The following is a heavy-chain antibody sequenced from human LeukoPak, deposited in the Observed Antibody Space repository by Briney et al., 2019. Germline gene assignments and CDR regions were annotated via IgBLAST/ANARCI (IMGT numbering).Heavy chain of an antibody. CDR2: ISGSGGST. Sequence: AGGSLRLSCAASGFTFSSYAMSWVRQAPGKGLEWVSAISGSGGSTYYAGSVKGRFTISRDNAKNSLYLQMNSLRAEDTAVYYCAKDSFGDGYNSYFDYWGQGTLVTVSS. J-gene: IGHJ4*02. CDR1: GFTFSSYA. D-gene: IGHD5-24*01. V-gene: IGHV3-23*01. CDR3: AKDSFGDGYNSYFDY.